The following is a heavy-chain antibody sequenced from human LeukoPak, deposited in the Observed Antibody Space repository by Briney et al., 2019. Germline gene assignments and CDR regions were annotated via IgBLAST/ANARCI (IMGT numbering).Heavy chain of an antibody. Sequence: GGSLRLSCAASGFIFGDYAMHWVRQAPGKGLEWVAGIAYGGTYTHHADSLKGRLTIHRDNSRDTLYLKINSLRPEDTALYYCARNKAITAFFGMDVWGQGTTIIVSS. J-gene: IGHJ6*02. CDR1: GFIFGDYA. CDR2: IAYGGTYT. D-gene: IGHD2/OR15-2a*01. CDR3: ARNKAITAFFGMDV. V-gene: IGHV3-30*03.